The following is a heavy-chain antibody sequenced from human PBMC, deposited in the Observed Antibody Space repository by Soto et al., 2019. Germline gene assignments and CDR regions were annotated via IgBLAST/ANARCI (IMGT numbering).Heavy chain of an antibody. CDR2: IYYSGST. Sequence: SETLSLTCTVSGGSISSSSYYWGWIRQPPGKGLEWIGSIYYSGSTYYNPSLKSRVTISVDTSKNQFSLKLSSVTAADTAVYYCAREHVEMATGGYFDYWGQGTLVTVSS. V-gene: IGHV4-39*07. CDR3: AREHVEMATGGYFDY. J-gene: IGHJ4*02. CDR1: GGSISSSSYY. D-gene: IGHD5-12*01.